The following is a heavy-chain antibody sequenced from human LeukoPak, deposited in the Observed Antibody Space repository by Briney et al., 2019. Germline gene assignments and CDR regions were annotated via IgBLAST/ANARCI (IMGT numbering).Heavy chain of an antibody. Sequence: GGSLRLSCAASGFTFSSYIMNCVRQAPGKGLEWVSSIRSISSYIYYADSVKGRFTTSRDNAKNSLYLQMNSLRAEDTAVYYCVTSGSHDAFDIWGQGKMVIVSA. CDR2: IRSISSYI. V-gene: IGHV3-21*01. CDR3: VTSGSHDAFDI. D-gene: IGHD1-26*01. CDR1: GFTFSSYI. J-gene: IGHJ3*02.